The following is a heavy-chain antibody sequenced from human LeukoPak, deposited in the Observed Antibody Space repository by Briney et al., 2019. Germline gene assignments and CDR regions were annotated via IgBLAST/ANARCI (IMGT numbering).Heavy chain of an antibody. CDR1: GGSFSGYY. CDR2: INHSGST. J-gene: IGHJ4*02. Sequence: SETLSLTCAVSGGSFSGYYWSWIRQPPGKGLEWIGEINHSGSTNYNPSLKSRVTISVDTSKNQFSLKLSSVTAADTAVYYCARGRGYSYGYLDYWGQGTLVTVSS. CDR3: ARGRGYSYGYLDY. D-gene: IGHD5-18*01. V-gene: IGHV4-34*01.